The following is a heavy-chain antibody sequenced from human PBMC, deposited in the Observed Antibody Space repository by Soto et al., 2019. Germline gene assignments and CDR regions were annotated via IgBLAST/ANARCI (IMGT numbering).Heavy chain of an antibody. V-gene: IGHV3-74*01. CDR1: EFTFSSYW. D-gene: IGHD1-1*01. Sequence: PVGSLRLSCAASEFTFSSYWMHWVRQAPGKGLVWVSRINGDGSSTTYADSVKGRFTISRDNAKNTLYLQMNSLRAEDTAVYYCATLPSVHPERYDYWGQGILVTVSS. CDR3: ATLPSVHPERYDY. J-gene: IGHJ4*02. CDR2: INGDGSST.